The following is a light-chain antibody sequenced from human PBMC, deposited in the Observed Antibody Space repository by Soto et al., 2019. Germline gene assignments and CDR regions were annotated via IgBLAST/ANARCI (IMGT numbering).Light chain of an antibody. CDR2: DGG. J-gene: IGLJ3*02. V-gene: IGLV3-21*02. CDR1: NIGTKS. CDR3: QVWDSDTDHPV. Sequence: SYELTQPPSVSVAPGQTATIACGGNNIGTKSVNWYQQKPGQAPVLVVYDGGDRPSGIPERFSGSKSGNTATLTISRVEAGDEVDYYCQVWDSDTDHPVFGGGTKLTVL.